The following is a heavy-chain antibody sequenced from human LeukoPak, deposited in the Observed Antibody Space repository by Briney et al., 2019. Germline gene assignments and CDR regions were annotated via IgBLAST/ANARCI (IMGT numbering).Heavy chain of an antibody. CDR2: ISGSGGST. J-gene: IGHJ5*02. CDR1: GFTFSSYA. D-gene: IGHD2-21*02. CDR3: VREAGYCASVCLKSNWFDP. V-gene: IGHV3-23*01. Sequence: GGSLRLSCAASGFTFSSYAMSWVRQAPGKGLEWVSAISGSGGSTYYADSVKGRFTISRDNSKNMVYLQMNSLRVEDTARYYCVREAGYCASVCLKSNWFDPWGQGTLVTVSS.